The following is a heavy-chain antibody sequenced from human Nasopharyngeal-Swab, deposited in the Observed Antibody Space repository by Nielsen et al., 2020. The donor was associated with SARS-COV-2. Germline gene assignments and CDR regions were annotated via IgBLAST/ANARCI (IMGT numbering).Heavy chain of an antibody. Sequence: SETLSLTCAVYGGSFSGYYWSWIRQPPGKGLDWIGEINHSGSTNYNPSLKSRVTISVDTSKNQFSLKLSSVTAADTAVYYCARAGSGPLYAFDIWGQGTMVTVSS. D-gene: IGHD6-19*01. CDR3: ARAGSGPLYAFDI. J-gene: IGHJ3*02. CDR1: GGSFSGYY. CDR2: INHSGST. V-gene: IGHV4-34*01.